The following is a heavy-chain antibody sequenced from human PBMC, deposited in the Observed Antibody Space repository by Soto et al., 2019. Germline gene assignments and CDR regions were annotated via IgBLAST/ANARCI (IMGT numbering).Heavy chain of an antibody. CDR1: GGTFSSYT. Sequence: QVQLVQSGAEVKKPGSSVKVSCKASGGTFSSYTISWVRHAPGQGLEWMGRIIPILGIANYAQKFQGRVTITADKSTSTAYMELSSLRSEDTAVYYCAREVITNYYGIDVWGQGTTVTVSS. CDR3: AREVITNYYGIDV. J-gene: IGHJ6*02. D-gene: IGHD3-22*01. CDR2: IIPILGIA. V-gene: IGHV1-69*08.